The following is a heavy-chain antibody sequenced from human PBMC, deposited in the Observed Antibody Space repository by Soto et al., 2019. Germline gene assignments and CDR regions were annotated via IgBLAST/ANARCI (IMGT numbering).Heavy chain of an antibody. J-gene: IGHJ5*02. CDR3: ATRITVFGLLIPPFDP. CDR1: GGSVNGYY. V-gene: IGHV4-34*01. CDR2: INHTGGT. Sequence: PSETLSLTCAVYGGSVNGYYWNWIRQPPGKGLEWIGEINHTGGTHYNPSLKRRVTMSVDTSKNQFSRRLSSVTAADTAIYYCATRITVFGLLIPPFDPWGQGTQVTVSS. D-gene: IGHD3-3*01.